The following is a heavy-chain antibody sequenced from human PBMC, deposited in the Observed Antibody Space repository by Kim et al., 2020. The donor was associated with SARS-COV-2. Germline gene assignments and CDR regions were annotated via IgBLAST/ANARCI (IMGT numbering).Heavy chain of an antibody. V-gene: IGHV3-30-3*01. D-gene: IGHD3-22*01. J-gene: IGHJ6*04. CDR2: ISYDGRNT. CDR1: GLNVDNSA. CDR3: ARGNYYESMSQSDYYNGIGV. Sequence: GGSLRLSCAASGLNVDNSAMNWVRQTPGKGLEWVAVISYDGRNTYYADSVKGRFTISRDNAKSTLYLEIKSLRAEDTALYYCARGNYYESMSQSDYYNGIGVWAEGTTLTVSS.